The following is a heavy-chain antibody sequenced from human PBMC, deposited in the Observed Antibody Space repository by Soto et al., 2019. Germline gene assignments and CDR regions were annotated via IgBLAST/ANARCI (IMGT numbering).Heavy chain of an antibody. CDR1: GFTFSSYS. J-gene: IGHJ6*03. CDR2: ISSSSSYI. Sequence: GGSLRLSCAASGFTFSSYSMNWVRQAPGKGLEWVSSISSSSSYIYYADSVKGRFTISRDNAKNSLYLQMNSLRAEDTAVYYCARDRPATEPEGHDFPSPYAKLREYYYYYMDVWGKGTTVNVS. CDR3: ARDRPATEPEGHDFPSPYAKLREYYYYYMDV. V-gene: IGHV3-21*01. D-gene: IGHD3-3*01.